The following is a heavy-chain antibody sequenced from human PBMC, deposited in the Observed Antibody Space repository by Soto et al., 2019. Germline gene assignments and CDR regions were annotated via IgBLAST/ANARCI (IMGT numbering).Heavy chain of an antibody. V-gene: IGHV1-69*12. CDR1: GGTFSSYA. J-gene: IGHJ6*02. D-gene: IGHD4-17*01. CDR3: ARGDYEGYYHYYGMDV. Sequence: QVQLVQSGAEVKKPGSSVKVSCKASGGTFSSYAISWVRQAPGQGLEWMGGIIPIFGTANYAQKFQGRVTITADESTSTASMELSSLRSEDAAVYYCARGDYEGYYHYYGMDVWGQGTTVTVSS. CDR2: IIPIFGTA.